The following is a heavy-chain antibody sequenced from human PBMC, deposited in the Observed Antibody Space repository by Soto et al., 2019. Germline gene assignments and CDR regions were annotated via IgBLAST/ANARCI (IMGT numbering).Heavy chain of an antibody. D-gene: IGHD3-3*01. CDR1: GFTFSSYG. V-gene: IGHV3-33*01. CDR3: ARDLRSGVVSYGMDV. J-gene: IGHJ6*02. CDR2: IWYDGSNK. Sequence: PGGSLRLSCAASGFTFSSYGMHWVRQAPGKGLEWVAVIWYDGSNKYYADSVKGRFTISRANSNNTLYLQMNSLRAEDTAVYYCARDLRSGVVSYGMDVWGQGTTVTVSS.